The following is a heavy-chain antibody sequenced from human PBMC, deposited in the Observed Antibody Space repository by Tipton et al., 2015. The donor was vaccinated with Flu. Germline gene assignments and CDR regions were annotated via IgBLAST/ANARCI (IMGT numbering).Heavy chain of an antibody. D-gene: IGHD3-22*01. CDR1: GCSISSSSYY. V-gene: IGHV4-39*01. J-gene: IGHJ4*02. CDR2: IYYSGST. CDR3: ARGRGYYYDFDY. Sequence: TLSLTCTVSGCSISSSSYYWGWIRQPPGKGLEWIGSIYYSGSTYYNPSLKSRVTISVDTSKNQFSLKLSSVTAADTAVYYCARGRGYYYDFDYWGQRTLVTVPS.